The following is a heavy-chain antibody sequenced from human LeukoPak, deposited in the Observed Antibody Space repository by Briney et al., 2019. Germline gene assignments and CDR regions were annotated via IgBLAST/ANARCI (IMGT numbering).Heavy chain of an antibody. CDR1: GFTFSSYS. CDR2: ISYDGSNK. Sequence: GGSLRLSCAASGFTFSSYSMNWVRQAPGKGLEWVAVISYDGSNKNYADSVKGRFTVSRDNSKNTLYLQMGSLRAEDMAVYYCAGTTSSVGAGGYYYGMDVWGQGTTVTVSS. CDR3: AGTTSSVGAGGYYYGMDV. V-gene: IGHV3-30*03. J-gene: IGHJ6*02. D-gene: IGHD1-26*01.